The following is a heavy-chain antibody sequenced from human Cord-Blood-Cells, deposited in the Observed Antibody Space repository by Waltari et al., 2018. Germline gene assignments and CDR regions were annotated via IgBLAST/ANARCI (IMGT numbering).Heavy chain of an antibody. CDR3: VRVVRGPYYYYGMDV. CDR2: INPNRGGT. CDR1: GYTFTGYY. V-gene: IGHV1-2*02. J-gene: IGHJ6*02. Sequence: QVQLVQSGAEVKKPGASVKVSCKASGYTFTGYYMNWVRQAPGQGLEWMGWINPNRGGTNYAQKFQGRVTMTRDTSISTAYMELSRLRSDDTAVYYCVRVVRGPYYYYGMDVWGQGTTVTVSS. D-gene: IGHD3-10*01.